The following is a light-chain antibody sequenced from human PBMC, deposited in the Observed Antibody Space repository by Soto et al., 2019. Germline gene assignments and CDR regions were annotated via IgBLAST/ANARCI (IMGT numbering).Light chain of an antibody. CDR3: QQYEGYSRT. V-gene: IGKV1-33*01. Sequence: DIQLTQSPSSLSASVGDRVTITCQASQDITNFLNWYQQKPGTAPKLLIYDVSNLAGGVPSRFTGSGFVTDFSFTINSLRPEDFVTYFCQQYEGYSRTFGQGTTLEIK. CDR2: DVS. J-gene: IGKJ2*01. CDR1: QDITNF.